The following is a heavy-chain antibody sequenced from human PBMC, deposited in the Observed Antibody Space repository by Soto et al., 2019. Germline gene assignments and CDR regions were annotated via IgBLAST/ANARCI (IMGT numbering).Heavy chain of an antibody. CDR3: AYSSTPFDY. CDR2: ISGSGAST. CDR1: GFMFRSYV. J-gene: IGHJ4*02. Sequence: GGSLRLSCAASGFMFRSYVMSWVRQAPGKGLEWVSSISGSGASTYYADSVKGRFTISRDNSKNTLYLQMNSLRAEDTAVYYCAYSSTPFDYWGQGTLVTVSS. D-gene: IGHD6-13*01. V-gene: IGHV3-23*01.